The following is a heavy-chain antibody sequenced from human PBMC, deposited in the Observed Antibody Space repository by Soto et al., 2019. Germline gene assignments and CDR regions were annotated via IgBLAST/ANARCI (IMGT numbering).Heavy chain of an antibody. Sequence: SETLSLTCTVSGGSISRSDYYWSWIRQHPGKGLEWIGYIYYSGSTYYNPSLKSRVTMSVDTSKNQFSLKLSSLTAADTAVYYCARSDSRGWPFLVDSWGQGILVTVSS. CDR3: ARSDSRGWPFLVDS. CDR2: IYYSGST. CDR1: GGSISRSDYY. V-gene: IGHV4-31*03. J-gene: IGHJ4*02. D-gene: IGHD3-22*01.